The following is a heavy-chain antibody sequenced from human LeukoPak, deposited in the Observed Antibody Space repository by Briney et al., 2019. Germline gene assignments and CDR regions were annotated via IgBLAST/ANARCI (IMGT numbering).Heavy chain of an antibody. J-gene: IGHJ4*02. CDR2: IYGSGGT. Sequence: SETLSLTCTVSGVSISSYYWSWIRQPPGKGLEWIGFIYGSGGTNYNPSLKGRVTMSADTSKNQVSLKLSSVTAADTAVYYCAREDRRNWKHYFDNWGQGTLVTVSS. D-gene: IGHD1-1*01. CDR3: AREDRRNWKHYFDN. V-gene: IGHV4-59*01. CDR1: GVSISSYY.